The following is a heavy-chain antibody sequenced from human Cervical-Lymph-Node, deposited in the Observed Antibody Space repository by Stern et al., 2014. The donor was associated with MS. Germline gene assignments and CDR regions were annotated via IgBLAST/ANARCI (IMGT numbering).Heavy chain of an antibody. CDR1: GFTFSSYA. J-gene: IGHJ5*02. CDR2: ISYDGSNK. Sequence: VQLVESGGGVVQPGRSLRLSCAASGFTFSSYAMHWVRQAPGKGLEWVAVISYDGSNKYYADSVKGRFTISRDNSKNTLYLQMNSLRAEDTAVYYCASEELPGALSWGQGTLVTVSS. D-gene: IGHD1-7*01. CDR3: ASEELPGALS. V-gene: IGHV3-30*01.